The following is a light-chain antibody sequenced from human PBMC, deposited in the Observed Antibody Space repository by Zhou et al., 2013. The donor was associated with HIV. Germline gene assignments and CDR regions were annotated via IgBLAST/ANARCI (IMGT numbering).Light chain of an antibody. CDR3: QQYGNVPFT. CDR2: DAS. CDR1: QDIMKY. V-gene: IGKV1-33*01. Sequence: EIQMTQSPSSLSASLGDRVSITCQASQDIMKYLNWYQQKPGRAPKLLISDASDLETGVPSRFSGSGSGTDFTFTISSLQPEDFATYYCQQYGNVPFTFGPGTKVDFK. J-gene: IGKJ3*01.